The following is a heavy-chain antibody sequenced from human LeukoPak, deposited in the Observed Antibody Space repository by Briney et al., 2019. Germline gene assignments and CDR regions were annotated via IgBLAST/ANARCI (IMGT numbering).Heavy chain of an antibody. J-gene: IGHJ4*02. Sequence: PSETLSLTCAVYGGSFSGYYWSWIRQPPGKGLEWIGEINHSGSTNYNPSLKSRVTISVDTSKNQFSLKLSSVTAADTAVYYCARVMDSGGSGYLDYWGQGTLVTVSS. D-gene: IGHD2-15*01. CDR3: ARVMDSGGSGYLDY. V-gene: IGHV4-34*01. CDR1: GGSFSGYY. CDR2: INHSGST.